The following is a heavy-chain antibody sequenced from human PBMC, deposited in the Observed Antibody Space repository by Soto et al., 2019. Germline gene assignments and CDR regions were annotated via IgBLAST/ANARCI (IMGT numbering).Heavy chain of an antibody. CDR3: AREVRYYDSSGYLTLYYYGMDV. J-gene: IGHJ6*02. CDR1: GYTFTSYG. V-gene: IGHV1-18*04. CDR2: ISAYNGNT. D-gene: IGHD3-22*01. Sequence: WASVKVSCKASGYTFTSYGISWVRQAPGQGLEWMGWISAYNGNTNYAQKLQGRVTMTTDTSTSTAYMELRGLRSDDTAVYYCAREVRYYDSSGYLTLYYYGMDVWGQGTTVTVSS.